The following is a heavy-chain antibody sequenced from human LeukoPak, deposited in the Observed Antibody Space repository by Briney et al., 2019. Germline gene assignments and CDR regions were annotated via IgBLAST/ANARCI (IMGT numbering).Heavy chain of an antibody. CDR1: GGSISSSSYY. V-gene: IGHV4-39*07. J-gene: IGHJ4*02. CDR3: ARRARLRFLEWLSTTEYYFDY. D-gene: IGHD3-3*01. Sequence: SETLSLTCTVSGGSISSSSYYWGWIRQPPGKGLEWIGSIYYSGSTYYHPSLKSRVTITVDTSKNQFSLKLSSVTAADTAVYYCARRARLRFLEWLSTTEYYFDYWGQGALVTVSS. CDR2: IYYSGST.